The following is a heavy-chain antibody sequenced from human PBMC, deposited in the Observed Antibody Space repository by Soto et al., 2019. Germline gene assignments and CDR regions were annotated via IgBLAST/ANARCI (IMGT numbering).Heavy chain of an antibody. CDR2: ISYDGSNK. D-gene: IGHD2-2*01. Sequence: PGGSLRLSCAASGFTFSSYAMHWVRQAPGKGLEWVAVISYDGSNKYYADSVKGRFTISRDNSKNTLYLQMNSLRAEDTAVYYCTAPGGDQLLPPLCYYGMDVWGQGPMVTVSS. CDR3: TAPGGDQLLPPLCYYGMDV. J-gene: IGHJ6*02. V-gene: IGHV3-30-3*01. CDR1: GFTFSSYA.